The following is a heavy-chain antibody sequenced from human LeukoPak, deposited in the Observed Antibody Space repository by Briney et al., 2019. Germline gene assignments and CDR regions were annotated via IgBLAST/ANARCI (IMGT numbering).Heavy chain of an antibody. CDR2: INHSGSS. D-gene: IGHD3-22*01. CDR1: GGSFSGYY. V-gene: IGHV4-34*01. Sequence: SETLSLTCAVYGGSFSGYYWSWMRQPPGKGLEWMGEINHSGSSNYNLSLKSRVTISVDTSKNQFCLKLSSVTAADTAVYYCARGGDSSGYYLLDAFDIWGQGTMVTVSS. CDR3: ARGGDSSGYYLLDAFDI. J-gene: IGHJ3*02.